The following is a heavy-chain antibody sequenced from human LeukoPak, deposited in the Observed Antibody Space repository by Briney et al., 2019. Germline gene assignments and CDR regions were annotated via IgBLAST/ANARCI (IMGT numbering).Heavy chain of an antibody. V-gene: IGHV1-2*02. Sequence: GASVKVSCKASGYTFTGYYMHWVRQAPGQGLEWMGWINPNSGGTNYAQKFQGRVTMTRDTSISTASMELSRLRSDDKAVCYCARVLLRYYFDYWGQGTLVTVSS. CDR3: ARVLLRYYFDY. CDR2: INPNSGGT. D-gene: IGHD4-17*01. CDR1: GYTFTGYY. J-gene: IGHJ4*02.